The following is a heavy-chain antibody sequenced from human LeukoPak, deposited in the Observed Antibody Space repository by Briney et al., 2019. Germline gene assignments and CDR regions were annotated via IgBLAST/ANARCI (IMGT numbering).Heavy chain of an antibody. J-gene: IGHJ4*02. CDR1: GGTFTNNA. Sequence: ASVKVSCKASGGTFTNNAISWVRQAPGQGLEWVGGIIPIYATTNYAQKLWGRVTISTDASTTTAYMELSSLRAEDTAVYYCARGDWNYNPLDQWGQGTLVTVSS. CDR2: IIPIYATT. CDR3: ARGDWNYNPLDQ. V-gene: IGHV1-69*05. D-gene: IGHD1-7*01.